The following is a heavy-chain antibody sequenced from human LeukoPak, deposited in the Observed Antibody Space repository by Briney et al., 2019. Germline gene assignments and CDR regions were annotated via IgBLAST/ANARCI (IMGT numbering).Heavy chain of an antibody. D-gene: IGHD6-13*01. CDR2: INHSGST. J-gene: IGHJ6*02. V-gene: IGHV4-34*01. CDR1: GGSFSGYY. Sequence: SETLSLTCAVYGGSFSGYYWSWIRQPPGKGLEWIGGINHSGSTNYNPSLKSRVTISVDTSKNQFSLKLSSVTAADTAVYYCARAVYSSSWDKGRYYYYYYGMDVWGQGTTVTVSS. CDR3: ARAVYSSSWDKGRYYYYYYGMDV.